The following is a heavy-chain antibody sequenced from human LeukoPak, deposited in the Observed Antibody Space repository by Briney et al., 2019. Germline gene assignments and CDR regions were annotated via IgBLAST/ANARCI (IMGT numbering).Heavy chain of an antibody. Sequence: GGSLRLSCAASGFAFRTYSMTWVRQAPGKGLAWVSVISGTGGSTHYADSVKGRFTISRDNSKNTLYLQMNSLRVEDTAVYYCAKRWRKESSSWYGDYYYGMDVWGQGTTVTVSS. D-gene: IGHD6-13*01. CDR1: GFAFRTYS. V-gene: IGHV3-23*01. CDR2: ISGTGGST. CDR3: AKRWRKESSSWYGDYYYGMDV. J-gene: IGHJ6*02.